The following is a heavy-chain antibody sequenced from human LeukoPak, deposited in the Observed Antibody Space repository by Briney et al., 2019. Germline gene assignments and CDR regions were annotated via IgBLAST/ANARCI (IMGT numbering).Heavy chain of an antibody. V-gene: IGHV3-23*01. CDR1: GISLSNYG. CDR2: ISERGGST. CDR3: AKRGVVIRGILVIGYHQEAYHYDF. Sequence: PEGSLRLSCVVSGISLSNYGMTWVRQAPGKGLEWVSYISERGGSTTYADSVKGRFTISRDTSLNTLYLQMNNLRAEDTAVYFCAKRGVVIRGILVIGYHQEAYHYDFWGQGVLVTVSS. J-gene: IGHJ4*02. D-gene: IGHD3-10*01.